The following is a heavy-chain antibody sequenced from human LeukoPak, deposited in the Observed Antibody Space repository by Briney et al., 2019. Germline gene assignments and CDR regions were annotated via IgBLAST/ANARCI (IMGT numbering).Heavy chain of an antibody. Sequence: GGSLRLSCAASGFTVSSNYMSWVRQAPGKGLEWVSVIYSGGSTYYADSVKGRFTISRDNSKNTLYLQMNSLRAEDTAVYYCASRMMVVVRDAFDIWGQGTMVTVSS. J-gene: IGHJ3*02. CDR3: ASRMMVVVRDAFDI. CDR1: GFTVSSNY. V-gene: IGHV3-66*01. CDR2: IYSGGST. D-gene: IGHD3-22*01.